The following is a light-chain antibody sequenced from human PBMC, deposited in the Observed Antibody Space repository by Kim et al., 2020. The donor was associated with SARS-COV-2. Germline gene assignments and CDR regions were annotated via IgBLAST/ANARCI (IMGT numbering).Light chain of an antibody. V-gene: IGKV1-5*01. CDR2: DAS. Sequence: SASVGDRVTLTCRASQSVSHYLAWYQHKPGKAPKLLVYDASSLEGGVPSRFSGSGSGTELTLTITSLQPDDFATYYCHQYGSSPWSFGQGTKVEI. J-gene: IGKJ1*01. CDR3: HQYGSSPWS. CDR1: QSVSHY.